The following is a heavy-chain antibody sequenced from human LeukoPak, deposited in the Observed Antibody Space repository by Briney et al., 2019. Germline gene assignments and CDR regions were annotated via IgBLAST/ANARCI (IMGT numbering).Heavy chain of an antibody. CDR3: ARETGYCSGGRCYFIY. V-gene: IGHV1-2*02. Sequence: ASVKVSCKASGYTFTVYYMHWVRQAPGQGLEWMGWINPNSGGTSSAQKFQGRVTITRDTSVSTAYMELSRLRSDDTALYYCARETGYCSGGRCYFIYWGQGTLVTVSS. CDR1: GYTFTVYY. J-gene: IGHJ4*02. D-gene: IGHD2-15*01. CDR2: INPNSGGT.